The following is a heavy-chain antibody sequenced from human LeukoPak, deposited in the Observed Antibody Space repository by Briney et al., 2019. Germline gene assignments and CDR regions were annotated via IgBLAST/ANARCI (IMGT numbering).Heavy chain of an antibody. CDR3: AGGIAVAGIVVY. CDR1: GGSISSYY. V-gene: IGHV4-59*08. D-gene: IGHD6-19*01. Sequence: SETLSLTCTVSGGSISSYYWSWIRQPPGKGLEWIGYIYYSGSTNYNPSLKSRVTISVDTSKNQFSLKLSSVTAADTAVYYCAGGIAVAGIVVYWGQGTLVTVSS. J-gene: IGHJ4*02. CDR2: IYYSGST.